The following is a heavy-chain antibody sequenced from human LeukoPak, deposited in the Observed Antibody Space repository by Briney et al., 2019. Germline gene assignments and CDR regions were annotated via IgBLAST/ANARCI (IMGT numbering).Heavy chain of an antibody. CDR2: IYHSGST. D-gene: IGHD4-17*01. Sequence: SETLSLTCAVSGGSISSGGYSWSWIRQPPGKGLEWIGYIYHSGSTYYNPSLKSRVTISVDRSENQFSLKLSSVTAADTAVYYCARGGYGDYGPLWFDPWGQGTLVTVSS. CDR3: ARGGYGDYGPLWFDP. CDR1: GGSISSGGYS. J-gene: IGHJ5*02. V-gene: IGHV4-30-2*01.